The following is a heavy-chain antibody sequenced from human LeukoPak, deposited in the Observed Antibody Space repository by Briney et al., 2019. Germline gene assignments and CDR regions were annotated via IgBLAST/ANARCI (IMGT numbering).Heavy chain of an antibody. V-gene: IGHV3-9*01. D-gene: IGHD6-19*01. CDR3: ANASRIAVAGSFDY. CDR1: GFTFDDYA. J-gene: IGHJ4*02. Sequence: GRSLRLSCAASGFTFDDYAMHWVRQAPGKGLEWVSGISWNSGSIGYADSVKGRFTISRDNAKNSLYLQMNSLRAEDTALYYCANASRIAVAGSFDYWGQGTLVTVSS. CDR2: ISWNSGSI.